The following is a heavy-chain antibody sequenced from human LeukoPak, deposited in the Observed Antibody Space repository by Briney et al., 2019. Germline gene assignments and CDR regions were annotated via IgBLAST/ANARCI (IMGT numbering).Heavy chain of an antibody. Sequence: SETLSLTCTVSGGSISSSCYYWVRLRQPQGKGLEWVGSIYYSGSSYDYLTLRIRVTISVDTYKNRFSLKLSSVTAADTAVYYCARQDYYDSSGEGFDYWGQGTLVTVSS. CDR3: ARQDYYDSSGEGFDY. D-gene: IGHD3-22*01. J-gene: IGHJ4*02. CDR2: IYYSGSS. CDR1: GGSISSSCYY. V-gene: IGHV4-39*01.